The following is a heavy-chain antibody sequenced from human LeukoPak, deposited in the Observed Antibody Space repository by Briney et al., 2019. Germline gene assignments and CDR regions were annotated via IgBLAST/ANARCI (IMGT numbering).Heavy chain of an antibody. CDR1: GFTFSSYA. CDR2: ISGSGDRT. CDR3: AKIQGYFDY. V-gene: IGHV3-23*01. Sequence: GGSLRLSCAASGFTFSSYAMSWVRQAPGKGLNWVSAISGSGDRTYYADSVKGRFTISRDNPRNTLYLQLNSLRAEDTAVYYCAKIQGYFDYWGQGALATVSS. J-gene: IGHJ4*02.